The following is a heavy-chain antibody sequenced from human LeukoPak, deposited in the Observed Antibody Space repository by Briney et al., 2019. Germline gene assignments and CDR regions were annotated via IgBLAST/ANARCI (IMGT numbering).Heavy chain of an antibody. CDR3: ARGLPLGLFDY. V-gene: IGHV4-59*01. D-gene: IGHD3-16*01. CDR1: GGSISSYY. CDR2: IYYSGST. Sequence: SETLSLTCTVSGGSISSYYWSWIRQPPGKGLEWIGYIYYSGSTNYNPSLKSRVTISVDTSKNQFSLKLSSVTAADTAVYYCARGLPLGLFDYWGQGTLVTVSS. J-gene: IGHJ4*02.